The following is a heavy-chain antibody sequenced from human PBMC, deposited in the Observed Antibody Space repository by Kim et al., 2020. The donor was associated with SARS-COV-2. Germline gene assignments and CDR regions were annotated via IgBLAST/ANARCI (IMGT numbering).Heavy chain of an antibody. D-gene: IGHD1-26*01. J-gene: IGHJ4*02. CDR3: ARDRELGY. CDR2: IYDSGST. CDR1: GGSISIYY. V-gene: IGHV4-59*01. Sequence: SETLSLTCTVYGGSISIYYWSWIRQPPGKGLEWIWYIYDSGSTDYNPSLKSRVTISVDTSKNQFSLKLSSVTAADTAMYYCARDRELGYWGQGTLVTVSS.